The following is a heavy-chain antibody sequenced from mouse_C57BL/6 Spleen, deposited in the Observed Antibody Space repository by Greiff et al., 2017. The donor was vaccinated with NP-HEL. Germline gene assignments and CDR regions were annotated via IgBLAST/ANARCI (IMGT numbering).Heavy chain of an antibody. V-gene: IGHV1-69*01. J-gene: IGHJ1*03. CDR3: ARITTASYWYFDV. CDR2: IDPSDSYT. Sequence: QVQLQQSGAELVMPGASVKLSCKASGYTFTSYWMHWVKQRPGQGLEWIGEIDPSDSYTNYNQKFKGKSTLTVDKSSSTAYMQLSSLTSEDSAVYYCARITTASYWYFDVWGTGTTVTVSS. D-gene: IGHD1-2*01. CDR1: GYTFTSYW.